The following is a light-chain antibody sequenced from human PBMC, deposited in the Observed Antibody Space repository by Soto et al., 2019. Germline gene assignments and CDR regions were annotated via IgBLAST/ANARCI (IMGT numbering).Light chain of an antibody. Sequence: EIVLTQSPGTLSLSPGERATLSCRAIQSVTSNYLAWYQQKPGQPPRLLIYGAYTRAAGIPARFSGSGSETEFTLTIRSLQSEDFAVYYCHQYNQWPLWTFGQGTKVDIK. V-gene: IGKV3-15*01. CDR1: QSVTSN. CDR2: GAY. J-gene: IGKJ1*01. CDR3: HQYNQWPLWT.